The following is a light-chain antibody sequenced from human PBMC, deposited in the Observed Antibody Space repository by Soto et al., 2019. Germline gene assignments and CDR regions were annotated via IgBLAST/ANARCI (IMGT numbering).Light chain of an antibody. J-gene: IGKJ2*01. Sequence: DIVMTQSSLSLPVTPGEPASISCRSSQSLPHSNGYNYLDWYLQKPGQSPQLLISLGSNRASGVPARFSGSGSATDFTLNIARVEAEDFGVYYCMQALQSPYTFGQGTKLEIK. CDR2: LGS. CDR1: QSLPHSNGYNY. V-gene: IGKV2-28*01. CDR3: MQALQSPYT.